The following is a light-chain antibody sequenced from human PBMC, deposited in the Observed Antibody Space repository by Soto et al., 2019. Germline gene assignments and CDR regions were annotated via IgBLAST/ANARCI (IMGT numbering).Light chain of an antibody. J-gene: IGKJ5*01. CDR1: QSISSW. CDR2: KAP. Sequence: DIPLTQSHSTLSASLVDGAGIXCRASQSISSWLAWYQQKPGKAPKLLIYKAPSLESGVPSRFSGSGSGTEFTLTISSLQPDDFATYYCQQYNSYSITFGQGTRLEIK. CDR3: QQYNSYSIT. V-gene: IGKV1-5*03.